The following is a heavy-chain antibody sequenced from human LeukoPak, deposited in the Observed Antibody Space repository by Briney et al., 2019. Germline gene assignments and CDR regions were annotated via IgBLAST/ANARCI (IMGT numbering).Heavy chain of an antibody. Sequence: GGSLRLSCAASGFTFSSYGMHWVRQAPGKGLEWVAVISYDGSNKYFADSVKGRFTISRDNSKNTLYLQMNSLRADDTAVYYCARSTYYYDSSGYSSGHFDYWGQGTLVTVSS. CDR1: GFTFSSYG. D-gene: IGHD3-22*01. V-gene: IGHV3-30*03. J-gene: IGHJ4*02. CDR3: ARSTYYYDSSGYSSGHFDY. CDR2: ISYDGSNK.